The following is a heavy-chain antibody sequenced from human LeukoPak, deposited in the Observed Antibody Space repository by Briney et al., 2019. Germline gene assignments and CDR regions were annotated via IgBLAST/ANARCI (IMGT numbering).Heavy chain of an antibody. CDR2: IYPGDSDT. Sequence: GESLKISCKGSGYSFTSYWIGWVRQMPGKGLEWMGIIYPGDSDTRYSPSFQGRVSISADKSISTAYLQWSSLKASDTAMYYCARRRSTTGSDAFDIWGQGTMVTVSS. CDR1: GYSFTSYW. D-gene: IGHD1-1*01. V-gene: IGHV5-51*01. CDR3: ARRRSTTGSDAFDI. J-gene: IGHJ3*02.